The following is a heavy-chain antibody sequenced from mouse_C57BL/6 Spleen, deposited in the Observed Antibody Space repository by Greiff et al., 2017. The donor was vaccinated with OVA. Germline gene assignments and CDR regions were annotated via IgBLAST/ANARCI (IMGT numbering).Heavy chain of an antibody. CDR1: GFTFSDYY. Sequence: EVQLVESEGGLVQPGSSMKLSCTASGFTFSDYYMAWVRQVPEKGLEWVANINYDGSSTYYLDSLKSRFIISRDNAKNILYLQMSSLKSEDTATYYCAREGDYDGGYFDVWGTGTTVTVSS. CDR2: INYDGSST. V-gene: IGHV5-16*01. J-gene: IGHJ1*03. CDR3: AREGDYDGGYFDV. D-gene: IGHD2-4*01.